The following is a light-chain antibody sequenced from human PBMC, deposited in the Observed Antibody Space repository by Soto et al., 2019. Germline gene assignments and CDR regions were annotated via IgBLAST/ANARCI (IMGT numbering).Light chain of an antibody. J-gene: IGKJ4*01. CDR3: QQYYSTPLT. V-gene: IGKV4-1*01. Sequence: DIVMTQSPDSLAVSLGERATINCKSSQSVLYTSNNKNYLAWYQQKPGQPPKLLIYWASTRESGVSDRFSGSGSGTDFTLTISSLQAEDVAVYYCQQYYSTPLTFGGGTKVEIK. CDR1: QSVLYTSNNKNY. CDR2: WAS.